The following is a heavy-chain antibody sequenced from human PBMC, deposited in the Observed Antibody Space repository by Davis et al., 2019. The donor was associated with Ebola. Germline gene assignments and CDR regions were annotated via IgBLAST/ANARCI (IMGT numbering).Heavy chain of an antibody. V-gene: IGHV3-11*06. Sequence: GGSLRLSCAASGFTFRSYWMSWIRQAPGKGPEWVSSISSSASYKNYAYSVKCRFTISRDDAKKSLYLQMDSLRAEDTAVYYCAQQLGDYGGNALRYWGQGTLVTVSS. J-gene: IGHJ4*02. CDR1: GFTFRSYW. CDR3: AQQLGDYGGNALRY. CDR2: ISSSASYK. D-gene: IGHD4-23*01.